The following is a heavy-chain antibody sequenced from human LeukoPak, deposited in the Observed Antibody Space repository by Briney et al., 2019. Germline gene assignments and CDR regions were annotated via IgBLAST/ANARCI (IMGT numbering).Heavy chain of an antibody. J-gene: IGHJ4*02. CDR2: IYESGQTT. V-gene: IGHV3-23*01. CDR1: GFTFSSHA. CDR3: ARDYRIGYSDHFDY. D-gene: IGHD2-21*01. Sequence: GGSLRLSCVGSGFTFSSHAMSWVRQAPEKGLEWVSGIYESGQTTHYADSVKGRFSISRDNSKNTLYLQMDSLRGEDTAIYYCARDYRIGYSDHFDYWGQGALVTVSS.